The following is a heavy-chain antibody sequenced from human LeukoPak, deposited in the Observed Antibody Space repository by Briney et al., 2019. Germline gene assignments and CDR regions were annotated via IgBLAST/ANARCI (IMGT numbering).Heavy chain of an antibody. CDR1: GGSFSGYY. CDR3: ARGLDYYDSSGYYYFDC. V-gene: IGHV4-34*01. D-gene: IGHD3-22*01. J-gene: IGHJ4*02. CDR2: INHSGST. Sequence: PSETLSLTCAVYGGSFSGYYWSWIRQPPGKGLEWIGEINHSGSTNYNPSLKSRVTISVDTSKNQFSLKLSSVTAADTAVYYCARGLDYYDSSGYYYFDCWGQGTLVTVSS.